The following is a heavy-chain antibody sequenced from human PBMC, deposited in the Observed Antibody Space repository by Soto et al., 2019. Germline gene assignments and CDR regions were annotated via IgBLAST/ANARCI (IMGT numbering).Heavy chain of an antibody. V-gene: IGHV1-18*04. J-gene: IGHJ4*02. D-gene: IGHD2-2*02. CDR1: GYTFSNYG. CDR3: ARGLDCSTSICYTLAY. CDR2: ISAKSGNT. Sequence: ASVKVSCKASGYTFSNYGINWVRQAPGQGLEWMGWISAKSGNTHYAQNLQARVTMTTDTSASTAFMELRSLTSDDTAVYYCARGLDCSTSICYTLAYWGQGTLVTVS.